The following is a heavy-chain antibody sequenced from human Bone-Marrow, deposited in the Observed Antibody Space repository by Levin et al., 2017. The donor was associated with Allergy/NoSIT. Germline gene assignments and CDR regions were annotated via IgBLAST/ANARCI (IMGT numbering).Heavy chain of an antibody. D-gene: IGHD3-3*02. CDR2: INPNSGGT. CDR1: GYTFTGYY. V-gene: IGHV1-2*02. Sequence: GESLKISCKASGYTFTGYYMHWVRQAPGQGLEWMGWINPNSGGTNYAQKFQGRVTMTRDTSISTAYMELSRLRSDDTAVYYCARVSFLEWLPNWFDPWGQGTLVTVSS. CDR3: ARVSFLEWLPNWFDP. J-gene: IGHJ5*02.